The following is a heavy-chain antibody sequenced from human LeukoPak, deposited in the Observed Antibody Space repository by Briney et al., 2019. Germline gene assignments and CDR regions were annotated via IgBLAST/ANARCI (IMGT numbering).Heavy chain of an antibody. Sequence: GGSLRLSCAASGFTFSSYSMNWVRQAPGKGLEWVSSISSSSSYIYYADSVKGRFTISRDNAKNSLYLQMNSLRAEDTAVYYCASLYSSSWYYYYGMDVWGKGTTVTVSS. V-gene: IGHV3-21*04. CDR3: ASLYSSSWYYYYGMDV. J-gene: IGHJ6*04. CDR1: GFTFSSYS. D-gene: IGHD6-13*01. CDR2: ISSSSSYI.